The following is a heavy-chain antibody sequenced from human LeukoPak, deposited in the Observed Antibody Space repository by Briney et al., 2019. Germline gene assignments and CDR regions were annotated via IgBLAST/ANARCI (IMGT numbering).Heavy chain of an antibody. D-gene: IGHD1-14*01. CDR3: AKDLGTRSVYYYGMDV. Sequence: PGGSLRLSCAASGFTFSSYAMSWVRQAPGKGLEWVTAISGSGGSTYYADSVKGRFTISRDNSKNTLYLQMNSLRAEDTAVYYCAKDLGTRSVYYYGMDVWGQGTTVTVSS. J-gene: IGHJ6*02. V-gene: IGHV3-23*01. CDR1: GFTFSSYA. CDR2: ISGSGGST.